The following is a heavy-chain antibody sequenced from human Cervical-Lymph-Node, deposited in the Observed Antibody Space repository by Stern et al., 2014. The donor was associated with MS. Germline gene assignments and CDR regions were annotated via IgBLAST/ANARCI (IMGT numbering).Heavy chain of an antibody. V-gene: IGHV1-3*01. Sequence: QLVQSGAEVKKPGASVKVSCKASGYPFSSYAMHWVRQAPGQRLEWMGWISGDNGNTQYSQKFQGRVTITRYTSASTAYMELSGLRSEDTAVYYCARDSYRSGWVLGWSDPWGQGTLVTVSS. CDR2: ISGDNGNT. J-gene: IGHJ5*02. D-gene: IGHD6-19*01. CDR1: GYPFSSYA. CDR3: ARDSYRSGWVLGWSDP.